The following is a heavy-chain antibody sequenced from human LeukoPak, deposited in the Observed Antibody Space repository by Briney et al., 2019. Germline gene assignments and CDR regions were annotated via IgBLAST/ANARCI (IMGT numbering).Heavy chain of an antibody. J-gene: IGHJ4*02. CDR3: ARGPLYYDILTGYYTGYFDY. V-gene: IGHV4-38-2*02. CDR1: GYSISSGYY. CDR2: IYHSGST. D-gene: IGHD3-9*01. Sequence: SETLSLTCTVSGYSISSGYYWGWIRQPPGKGLEWIGSIYHSGSTYYNPSLKSRVTISVDTSKNQFSLKLSSVTAADTAVYYCARGPLYYDILTGYYTGYFDYWGQGTLVTVSS.